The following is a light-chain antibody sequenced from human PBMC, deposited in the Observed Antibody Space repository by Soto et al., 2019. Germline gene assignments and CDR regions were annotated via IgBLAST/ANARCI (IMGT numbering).Light chain of an antibody. CDR1: QDISNY. V-gene: IGKV1-33*01. Sequence: DIQLTHSPSSVSASVGDRVTITCQSSQDISNYLNWYQQKPGKAPKLLIYDASNLETGVPSRFSGSGSGTDFTFTISSLQPEDIATYYCQQYDNLPLTFGGGTKVDIK. J-gene: IGKJ4*01. CDR3: QQYDNLPLT. CDR2: DAS.